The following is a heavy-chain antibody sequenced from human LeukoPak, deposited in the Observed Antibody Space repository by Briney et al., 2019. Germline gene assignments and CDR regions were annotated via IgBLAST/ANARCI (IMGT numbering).Heavy chain of an antibody. CDR3: AKGWFGESLYYCYMDV. CDR2: ISGGGVST. Sequence: PGGSLRLSCATSGFTFSSYAMSWVRQAPGKGLEWVSAISGGGVSTYYTDSVKGRFTISRDNSKNTLYLQMHSLRADDTAVYYCAKGWFGESLYYCYMDVWGKGTTVTVSS. J-gene: IGHJ6*03. V-gene: IGHV3-23*01. CDR1: GFTFSSYA. D-gene: IGHD3-10*01.